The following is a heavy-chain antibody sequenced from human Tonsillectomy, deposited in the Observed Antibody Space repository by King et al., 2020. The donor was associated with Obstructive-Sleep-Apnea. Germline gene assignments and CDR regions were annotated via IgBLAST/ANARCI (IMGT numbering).Heavy chain of an antibody. J-gene: IGHJ4*02. Sequence: QLQESGPGLVKPSETLSLNCTVSGYSISSGYYWGWVRQPPGKGLEWIGTIFHSGTTYYNPSLESRVTLSGDTSKNQFSLKLTSVAAADTAVYYCARVGSQDYNFWSGYYYFDYWGQGTLVTVSS. CDR1: GYSISSGYY. D-gene: IGHD3-3*01. V-gene: IGHV4-38-2*02. CDR2: IFHSGTT. CDR3: ARVGSQDYNFWSGYYYFDY.